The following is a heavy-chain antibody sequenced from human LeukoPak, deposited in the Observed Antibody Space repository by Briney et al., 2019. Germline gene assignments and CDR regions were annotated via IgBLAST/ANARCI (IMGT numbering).Heavy chain of an antibody. Sequence: ASVKVSCKASGYTFTGYYMHWVRQAPGQGLEWMGWINPNSGGTNYAQKFQGRGTMTRDTSISTAYMELNRLRSDDTAVYYCARASGDFCTSSTCFKSLYYYYMDVWGKGTTVTVSS. CDR3: ARASGDFCTSSTCFKSLYYYYMDV. CDR1: GYTFTGYY. V-gene: IGHV1-2*02. CDR2: INPNSGGT. D-gene: IGHD2-2*01. J-gene: IGHJ6*03.